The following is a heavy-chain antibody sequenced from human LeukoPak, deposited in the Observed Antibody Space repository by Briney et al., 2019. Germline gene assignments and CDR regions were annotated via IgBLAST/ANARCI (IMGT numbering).Heavy chain of an antibody. Sequence: ASVKVSCKASGYTFTTFDINWVRQATGQGLEWMGWVSPNSGITGYAQKFQERVTITGDTSISTAYMELSSLRSEDTAVYYCARGSPGGGDVETWGQGTLVTVSS. D-gene: IGHD2-21*02. CDR1: GYTFTTFD. CDR2: VSPNSGIT. CDR3: ARGSPGGGDVET. J-gene: IGHJ4*02. V-gene: IGHV1-8*03.